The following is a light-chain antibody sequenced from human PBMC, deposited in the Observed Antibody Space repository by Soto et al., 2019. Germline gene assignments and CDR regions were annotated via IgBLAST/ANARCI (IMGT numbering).Light chain of an antibody. CDR1: QSRGSNF. CDR3: QLYGISPH. Sequence: EIELTQSPGTLPLSPAERDTLACKTSQSRGSNFLAWYQHKPGQAPRLLIYASSNRATGIPDRFSGSASGTDFTLTINRLEPEDFAVYYCQLYGISPHFGQGTRLKIK. J-gene: IGKJ5*01. V-gene: IGKV3-20*01. CDR2: ASS.